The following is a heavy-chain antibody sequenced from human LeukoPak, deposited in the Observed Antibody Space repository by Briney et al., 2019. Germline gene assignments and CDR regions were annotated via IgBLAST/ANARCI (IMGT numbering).Heavy chain of an antibody. CDR3: ATTYSYTSGGYDY. D-gene: IGHD5-18*01. CDR1: GGSISSSRYH. V-gene: IGHV4-39*01. J-gene: IGHJ4*02. Sequence: SETLSLTRTVSGGSISSSRYHWGWIRPPPGKGLEWIGSIYYSGTTFYNPSLKSRVTISVDTSKNQFSLKVSSVTAADTAVYYCATTYSYTSGGYDYWGQGTLVTVSS. CDR2: IYYSGTT.